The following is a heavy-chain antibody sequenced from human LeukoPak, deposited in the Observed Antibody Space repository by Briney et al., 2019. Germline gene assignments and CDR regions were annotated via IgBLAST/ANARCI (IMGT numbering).Heavy chain of an antibody. CDR1: GFTVSSDY. Sequence: GGSLRLSCAASGFTVSSDYMGWVRQAPEKGLEWVSLISSGGSTYYADSLKGRFTISRDNSKNTLYLQMNSLRAEDTAVYYCAKVGRDGYTGFIADYWGQGTLVTVSS. V-gene: IGHV3-66*01. CDR2: ISSGGST. J-gene: IGHJ4*02. D-gene: IGHD5-24*01. CDR3: AKVGRDGYTGFIADY.